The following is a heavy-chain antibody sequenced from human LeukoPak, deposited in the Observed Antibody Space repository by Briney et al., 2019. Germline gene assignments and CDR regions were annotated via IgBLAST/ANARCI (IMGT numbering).Heavy chain of an antibody. CDR3: AKDREDFGDYGSCFDY. V-gene: IGHV3-30*04. CDR1: GFTFSRYA. D-gene: IGHD4-17*01. J-gene: IGHJ4*02. CDR2: ISFDGSNR. Sequence: GGSLRLSCAASGFTFSRYAMHWVRQAPGKGLEWVAVISFDGSNRYYADSVKGRLTISRDNFKNTLYLQMNSLRGEDTAVYYCAKDREDFGDYGSCFDYWGQGTLVTVSS.